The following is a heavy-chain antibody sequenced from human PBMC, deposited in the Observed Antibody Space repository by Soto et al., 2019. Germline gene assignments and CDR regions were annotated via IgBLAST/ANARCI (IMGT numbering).Heavy chain of an antibody. CDR3: ARGGVAGDS. CDR2: IIPMSGSA. V-gene: IGHV1-69*12. Sequence: QVQLVQSGAEVKKPGSSVKVSCKASGGTFGSNAVTWVRQAPGQGLEWMGGIIPMSGSAVYTQKFQGRFTITADESTNTVYMELTSLRSDDTAGYYCARGGVAGDSWGQGTLVTVSS. CDR1: GGTFGSNA. D-gene: IGHD2-15*01. J-gene: IGHJ4*02.